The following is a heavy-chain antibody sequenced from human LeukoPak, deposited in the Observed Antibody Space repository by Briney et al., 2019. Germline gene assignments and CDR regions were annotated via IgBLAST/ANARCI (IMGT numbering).Heavy chain of an antibody. D-gene: IGHD1-26*01. Sequence: GSLRLSCAASGFTFSSYSMNWARQAPGKGLEWVSSISSSSSYIYYADSVKGRFTISRDNAKNSLYLQMNSLRAEDTAVYYCARDREQSLDYWGQGTLVTVSS. CDR1: GFTFSSYS. CDR2: ISSSSSYI. J-gene: IGHJ4*02. V-gene: IGHV3-21*01. CDR3: ARDREQSLDY.